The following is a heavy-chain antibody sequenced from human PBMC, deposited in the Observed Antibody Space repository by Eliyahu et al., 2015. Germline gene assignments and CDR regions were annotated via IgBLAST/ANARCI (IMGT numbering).Heavy chain of an antibody. CDR3: ARDPIGTAAVDY. J-gene: IGHJ4*02. CDR2: IYYSGST. D-gene: IGHD6-13*01. CDR1: GGSISSGTYY. V-gene: IGHV4-31*03. Sequence: QVQLQESGPGLVKPSQTLSLTCSVSGGSISSGTYYWSWIRQHPEKGLEWIGYIYYSGSTYYNPSLKSRVTISVDTSKNQFSLKLSSVTAADTAVYYCARDPIGTAAVDYWGQGTLVTVSS.